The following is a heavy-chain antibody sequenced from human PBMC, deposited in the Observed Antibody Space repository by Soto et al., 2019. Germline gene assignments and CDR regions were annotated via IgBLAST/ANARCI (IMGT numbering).Heavy chain of an antibody. CDR3: ARDLPYSGSPRSDY. J-gene: IGHJ4*02. V-gene: IGHV1-8*01. D-gene: IGHD1-26*01. CDR2: MNPNSGST. CDR1: GYTFTSYD. Sequence: ASVKVSCKASGYTFTSYDINWVRQATGQGLEWMGWMNPNSGSTGYAQKFQGRVTMTRNTSISTAYMELRSLRSDDTAVYYCARDLPYSGSPRSDYWGQGTLVTVSS.